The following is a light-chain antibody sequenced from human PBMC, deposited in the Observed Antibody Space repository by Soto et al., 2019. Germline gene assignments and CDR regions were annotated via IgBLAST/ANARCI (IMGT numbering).Light chain of an antibody. CDR3: QQYNSYWT. Sequence: DIQMTQSPSTLSASVCDRVTITCRASQSISSWLAWYQQKPGKAPKLLIYDASSLESGVPSRFSGSGSGTEFTLTISSLQPDDFATYYCQQYNSYWTAGQGTKVDIK. J-gene: IGKJ1*01. CDR1: QSISSW. CDR2: DAS. V-gene: IGKV1-5*01.